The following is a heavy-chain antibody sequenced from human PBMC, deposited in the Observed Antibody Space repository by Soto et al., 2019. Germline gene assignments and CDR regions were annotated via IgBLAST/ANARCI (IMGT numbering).Heavy chain of an antibody. Sequence: GGSLRLSCEASGFTFSSYWMHWVRQAPGKGLVWVSRINSDGSSTSYADSVKGRFTISRDNAKNTLYLQMNSLRAEDTAVYYCAKSTKSITMVRGVKYYYYYYYMDVWGKATTVTVSS. CDR1: GFTFSSYW. CDR3: AKSTKSITMVRGVKYYYYYYYMDV. V-gene: IGHV3-74*01. D-gene: IGHD3-10*01. J-gene: IGHJ6*03. CDR2: INSDGSST.